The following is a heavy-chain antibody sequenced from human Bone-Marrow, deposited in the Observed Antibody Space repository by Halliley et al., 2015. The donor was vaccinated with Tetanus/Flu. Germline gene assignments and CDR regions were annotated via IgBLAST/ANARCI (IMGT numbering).Heavy chain of an antibody. V-gene: IGHV4-31*02. Sequence: IGYIYYSGNTYYNPSLKSRVTISVDSSNNQFSLKLSSVTAADTAVYYCAGDRSIGGTTSFDDWGQGTLVTVSS. CDR2: IYYSGNT. CDR3: AGDRSIGGTTSFDD. J-gene: IGHJ4*02. D-gene: IGHD1-7*01.